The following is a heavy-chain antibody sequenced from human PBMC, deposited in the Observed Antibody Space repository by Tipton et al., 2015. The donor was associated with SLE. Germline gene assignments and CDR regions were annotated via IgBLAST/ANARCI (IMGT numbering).Heavy chain of an antibody. D-gene: IGHD5-12*01. CDR2: IYYSGST. Sequence: LRLSCTVSGGSISSHYWSWIRQPPGKGLEWIGYIYYSGSTNYNPSLKSRVTISVDTSKNQFSLKLSSVTAADTAVYYCAREGGYSGYGADYWGQGTLVTVSS. V-gene: IGHV4-59*11. CDR3: AREGGYSGYGADY. J-gene: IGHJ4*02. CDR1: GGSISSHY.